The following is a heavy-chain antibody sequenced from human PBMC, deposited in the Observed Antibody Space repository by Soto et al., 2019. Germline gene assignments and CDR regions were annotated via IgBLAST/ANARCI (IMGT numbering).Heavy chain of an antibody. Sequence: GSLTLSSAASGFTFSSCAMSWVRQAPGKGLEWVSAIIGSGGSTYYAASVKGRFTISRDNSSYKLYLQMNRLKAEDTAVYYCPKYRGWLSWAQGTLVTV. CDR3: PKYRGWLS. CDR2: IIGSGGST. CDR1: GFTFSSCA. V-gene: IGHV3-23*01. J-gene: IGHJ5*02. D-gene: IGHD2-15*01.